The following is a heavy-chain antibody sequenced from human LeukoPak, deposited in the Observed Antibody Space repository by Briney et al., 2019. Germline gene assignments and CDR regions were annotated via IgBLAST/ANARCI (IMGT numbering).Heavy chain of an antibody. CDR3: ARGRGWFGEFTD. CDR1: GGSFSGYY. Sequence: PSETLSLTCAVYGGSFSGYYWSWIRQPPGKGLEWIGEINHSGSTNYNPSLKSRVTISVDTSKNQFSLKLSSVTAADTAVYYCARGRGWFGEFTDWGQGTLVTVSS. J-gene: IGHJ4*02. CDR2: INHSGST. V-gene: IGHV4-34*01. D-gene: IGHD3-10*01.